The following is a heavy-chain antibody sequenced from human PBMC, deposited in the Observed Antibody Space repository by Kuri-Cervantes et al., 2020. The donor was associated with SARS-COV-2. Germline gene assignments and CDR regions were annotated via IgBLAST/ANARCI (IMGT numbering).Heavy chain of an antibody. V-gene: IGHV3-66*02. CDR2: IYSGGST. CDR3: ARGLVPGITDY. Sequence: GESLKISCAASGFTVSSNYMSWVRQAPGKGLERVSVIYSGGSTYYADSVKGRFTISRDNSKNTLYLQMNSLRAEDTAVYYCARGLVPGITDYRGQGTLVTVSS. D-gene: IGHD6-13*01. CDR1: GFTVSSNY. J-gene: IGHJ4*02.